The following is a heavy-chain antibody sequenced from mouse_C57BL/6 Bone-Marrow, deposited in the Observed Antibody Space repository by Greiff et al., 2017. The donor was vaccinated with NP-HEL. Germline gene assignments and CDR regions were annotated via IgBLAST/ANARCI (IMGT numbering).Heavy chain of an antibody. CDR2: IYPSDSET. J-gene: IGHJ1*03. Sequence: QVQLQQPGAELVRPGSSVKLSCKASGYTFTRYWMDWVKQRPGQGLEWIGNIYPSDSETHYNQKFKDKATLTVDKSSSTAYMQLSSLTSEDSAVYYCARFDYDWYFDVWGTGTTVTVSS. D-gene: IGHD2-4*01. CDR1: GYTFTRYW. CDR3: ARFDYDWYFDV. V-gene: IGHV1-61*01.